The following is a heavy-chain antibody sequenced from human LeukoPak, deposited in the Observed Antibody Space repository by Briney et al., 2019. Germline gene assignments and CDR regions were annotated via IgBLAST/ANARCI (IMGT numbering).Heavy chain of an antibody. CDR2: INHSGST. D-gene: IGHD3-3*01. J-gene: IGHJ3*02. Sequence: SETLSLTCAVYGGSFSGYYWSWIRQPPGKGLEWIGEINHSGSTNYNPSLKSRVTISVDTSKNQCSLKLSSVTAADTAVYYCASTQRSGYGDPSEYMLRDAFDIWGQGTMVTVSS. CDR1: GGSFSGYY. CDR3: ASTQRSGYGDPSEYMLRDAFDI. V-gene: IGHV4-34*01.